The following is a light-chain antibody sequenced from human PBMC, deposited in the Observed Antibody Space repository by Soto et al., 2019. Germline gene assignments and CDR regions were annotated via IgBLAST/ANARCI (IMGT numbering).Light chain of an antibody. CDR2: GDS. J-gene: IGKJ1*01. CDR1: QSVGSRF. Sequence: EIVLTQSPGTLSLSPGERGTLSCRASQSVGSRFLAWYQQTAGAAPRLLIYGDSSRATGIPDRFSGSGSGTDFTLTISRLEPEDFAVYYCQQRSNWPRTFGQGTMVDI. V-gene: IGKV3D-20*02. CDR3: QQRSNWPRT.